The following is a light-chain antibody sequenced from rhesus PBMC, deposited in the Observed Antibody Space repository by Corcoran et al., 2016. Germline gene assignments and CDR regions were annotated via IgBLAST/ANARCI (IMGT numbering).Light chain of an antibody. J-gene: IGKJ2*01. V-gene: IGKV1-74*01. Sequence: DIQMTQSPSSLSASVGDRVTITCRASENVNNYLNWYQQKPGKAPKLLIYKASTLQSGVPSRFSGSGSGTDYTFTINSLQPEDVATYYCQHGYGTPYSFGQGTKVDIK. CDR3: QHGYGTPYS. CDR2: KAS. CDR1: ENVNNY.